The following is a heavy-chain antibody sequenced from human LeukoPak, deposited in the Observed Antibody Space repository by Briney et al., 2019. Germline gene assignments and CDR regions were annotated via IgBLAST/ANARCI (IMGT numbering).Heavy chain of an antibody. CDR1: GYTFTSYH. CDR3: ARDPGEIRIAAAGRPDYYYYYMDV. CDR2: INPSGGST. V-gene: IGHV1-46*01. Sequence: ASVKVSCKASGYTFTSYHMHWVRQAPGQGLEWMGIINPSGGSTSYAQKFQGRVTMTRDMSTSTVYMELSSLRSEDTAVYYCARDPGEIRIAAAGRPDYYYYYMDVWGKGTTVTVSS. D-gene: IGHD6-13*01. J-gene: IGHJ6*03.